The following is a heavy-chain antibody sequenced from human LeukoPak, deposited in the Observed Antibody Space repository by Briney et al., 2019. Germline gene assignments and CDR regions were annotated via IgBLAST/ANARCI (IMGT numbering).Heavy chain of an antibody. CDR1: GGSITSSDYY. J-gene: IGHJ3*01. Sequence: SQTLSLTCTVSGGSITSSDYYWSWIRQPPGKGLEWIGYIYYSGSTYYNPSLKSRVAISLDTSKNQFSLELTSVTAADTAVYYCAHFKGGSFDFWGQGTMVTVSS. V-gene: IGHV4-30-4*01. D-gene: IGHD1-26*01. CDR2: IYYSGST. CDR3: AHFKGGSFDF.